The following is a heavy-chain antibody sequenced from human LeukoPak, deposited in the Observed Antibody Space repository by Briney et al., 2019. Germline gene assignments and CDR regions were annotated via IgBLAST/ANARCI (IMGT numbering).Heavy chain of an antibody. V-gene: IGHV3-15*01. CDR2: IKSQGGGGTR. CDR3: THISSVPDRFTS. Sequence: GGSLRLSCEVYGLIFRDAWVSWVRQAPGKGLEWVGRIKSQGGGGTRDYGAPVKGRFSISRYDSSNTIYLQMKSLKTEDTGIYYCTHISSVPDRFTSWGQGTLVTVSS. CDR1: GLIFRDAW. D-gene: IGHD2-21*01. J-gene: IGHJ5*02.